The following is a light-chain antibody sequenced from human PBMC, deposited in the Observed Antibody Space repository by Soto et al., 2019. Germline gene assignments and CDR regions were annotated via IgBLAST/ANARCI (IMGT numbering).Light chain of an antibody. CDR1: SSNIGAGYD. CDR2: GNS. V-gene: IGLV1-40*01. CDR3: QSYASSLSGVV. J-gene: IGLJ2*01. Sequence: QPVLTQPPSVSGAPGQRVTISCTGSSSNIGAGYDVHWYQQLPGTAPKLLIYGNSNQPSGVPDRFSGSKSGTSASLAITGLQAEDEADYYCQSYASSLSGVVFGGGTKLTVL.